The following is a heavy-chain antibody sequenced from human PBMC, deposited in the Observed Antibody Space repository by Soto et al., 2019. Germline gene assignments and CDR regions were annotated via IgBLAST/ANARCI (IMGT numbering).Heavy chain of an antibody. Sequence: QVQLVQSGAEVKKPGSSVKVSCKASGGTFSSYAVSWVRQAPGQGLEWMGGIIPLFGTTSYAQKFQGRVTITADESTNTAYMELSSLRSEDTAVYYCARETGTLYYDYYGMDVWGQGTTVTVSS. D-gene: IGHD1-7*01. V-gene: IGHV1-69*12. CDR2: IIPLFGTT. CDR3: ARETGTLYYDYYGMDV. CDR1: GGTFSSYA. J-gene: IGHJ6*02.